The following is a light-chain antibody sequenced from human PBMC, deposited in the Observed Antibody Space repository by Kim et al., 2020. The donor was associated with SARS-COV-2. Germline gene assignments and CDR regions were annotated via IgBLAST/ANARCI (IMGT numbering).Light chain of an antibody. CDR1: SGGIATNY. CDR3: QTFDTSTLV. J-gene: IGLJ3*02. CDR2: EDT. Sequence: NFMLTQPHSVSESPGKTVTISCTRSSGGIATNYVQWYQQRPGSAPTTVIYEDTQRPSGVPDRFSASIDSSSNSASLTISGLKTDDEADYYCQTFDTSTLVFGGGTQLTVL. V-gene: IGLV6-57*04.